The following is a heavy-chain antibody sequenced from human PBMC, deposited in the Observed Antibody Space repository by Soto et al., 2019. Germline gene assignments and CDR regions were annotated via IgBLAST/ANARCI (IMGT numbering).Heavy chain of an antibody. Sequence: QQQLVESGGGVVQPGGSLRLSCAASGFSFRSLAMHWVRQAPGKGLEWVALISYDGSQTYYAESVKGRFTTSRDNSRYTVHLQMNSLRPEDSAVYYCGVNNYEPVASAFDIWGQGTVVSVSS. D-gene: IGHD3-3*01. J-gene: IGHJ3*02. CDR1: GFSFRSLA. CDR2: ISYDGSQT. CDR3: GVNNYEPVASAFDI. V-gene: IGHV3-30*03.